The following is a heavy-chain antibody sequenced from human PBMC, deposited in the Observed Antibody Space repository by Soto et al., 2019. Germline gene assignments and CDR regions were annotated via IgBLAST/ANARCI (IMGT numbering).Heavy chain of an antibody. Sequence: QVQLQESGPGLVKPSQTLSLTCTVSGGSINSGAYYWSWIRQHPGKGLEWIGYIHYSGSTYYNPSLKSRVTISVDTSKNQFSLKLSSVTAADTAVYYCARDLIDGYFDCWGQGTLVTVSS. CDR1: GGSINSGAYY. V-gene: IGHV4-31*03. CDR2: IHYSGST. CDR3: ARDLIDGYFDC. J-gene: IGHJ4*02.